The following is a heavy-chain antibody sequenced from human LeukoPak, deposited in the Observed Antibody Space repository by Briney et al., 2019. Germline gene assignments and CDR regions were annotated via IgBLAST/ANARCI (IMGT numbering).Heavy chain of an antibody. CDR2: ISSSSRYI. D-gene: IGHD3-3*01. J-gene: IGHJ5*02. CDR3: AKDTSPYFYDQVGGFDP. CDR1: GFTSSSDS. V-gene: IGHV3-21*04. Sequence: VGSLRLSCAASGFTSSSDSMNWVRHAPGEGLEWVTSISSSSRYIYYADSVKGRFTISRDNAKNSLYLQMNSLRAEDMALYYCAKDTSPYFYDQVGGFDPWGQGTLVTVSS.